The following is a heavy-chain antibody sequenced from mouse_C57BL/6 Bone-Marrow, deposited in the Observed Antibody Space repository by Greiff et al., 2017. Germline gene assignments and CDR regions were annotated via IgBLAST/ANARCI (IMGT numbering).Heavy chain of an antibody. J-gene: IGHJ3*01. D-gene: IGHD2-12*01. CDR1: GFNIKDYY. Sequence: VQLQQSGAELVKPGASVKLSCTASGFNIKDYYMHWVKQRTEQGLEWIGRIDPEDGETKSAPKFPGKATITADPSSNTAYLQLSSLTSENTAVYYGAYIVPPPDWGWGQGTLVTVSA. V-gene: IGHV14-2*01. CDR2: IDPEDGET. CDR3: AYIVPPPDWG.